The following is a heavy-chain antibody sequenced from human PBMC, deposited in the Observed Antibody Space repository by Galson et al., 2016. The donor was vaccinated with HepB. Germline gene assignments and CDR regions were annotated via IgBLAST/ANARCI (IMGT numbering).Heavy chain of an antibody. Sequence: QSGAEVKKPGESLKISCEGSGYSFTNYWIGWVRQVPGKGLEWMGIIYPDYSDTKYSPSFQGQVTISVDKSISTAYLQWSSLQASDTAMYYCARLTNSFDYWGQGSLVTVSS. CDR1: GYSFTNYW. D-gene: IGHD1-14*01. V-gene: IGHV5-51*01. J-gene: IGHJ4*02. CDR3: ARLTNSFDY. CDR2: IYPDYSDT.